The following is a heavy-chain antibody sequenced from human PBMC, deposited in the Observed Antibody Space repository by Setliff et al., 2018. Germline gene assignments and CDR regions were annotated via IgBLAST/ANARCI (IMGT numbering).Heavy chain of an antibody. V-gene: IGHV4-31*03. CDR2: IYYSGST. J-gene: IGHJ6*03. Sequence: SETLSLTCTVSGGSISSGGYYWSWIRQHPGKGLEWIGYIYYSGSTYYSPSLKSRVTISVDTSKNQFSLKLSSVTAADTAVYYCARQVSHYDFWSGYYGYYYYYMDVWGKGTTVTVSS. CDR3: ARQVSHYDFWSGYYGYYYYYMDV. D-gene: IGHD3-3*01. CDR1: GGSISSGGYY.